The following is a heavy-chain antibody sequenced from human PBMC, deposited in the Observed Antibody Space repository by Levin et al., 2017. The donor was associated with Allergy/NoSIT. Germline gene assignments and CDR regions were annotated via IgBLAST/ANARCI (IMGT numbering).Heavy chain of an antibody. J-gene: IGHJ5*02. Sequence: SCAASGFTFSSYAMHWVRQAPGKGLEWVAVISYDGSNKYYADSVKGRFTISRDNSKNTLYLQMNSLRAEDTAVYYCARDTSKYYYGSGSYYHWGQGTLVTVSS. V-gene: IGHV3-30-3*01. CDR3: ARDTSKYYYGSGSYYH. CDR1: GFTFSSYA. D-gene: IGHD3-10*01. CDR2: ISYDGSNK.